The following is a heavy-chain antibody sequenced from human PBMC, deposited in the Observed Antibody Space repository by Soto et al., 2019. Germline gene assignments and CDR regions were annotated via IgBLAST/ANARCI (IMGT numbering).Heavy chain of an antibody. V-gene: IGHV1-2*02. J-gene: IGHJ6*02. D-gene: IGHD2-21*01. CDR3: ARALDRVISDVMDV. CDR1: GYTLTDYY. Sequence: ASVKVSCQDSGYTLTDYYIHWVREAPAQGLEWVGWINPQPGGPSYAQKFQGRVPLIRDPSINTAYPEMSRLKFDDEAVYFCARALDRVISDVMDVWGQGTTVTVSS. CDR2: INPQPGGP.